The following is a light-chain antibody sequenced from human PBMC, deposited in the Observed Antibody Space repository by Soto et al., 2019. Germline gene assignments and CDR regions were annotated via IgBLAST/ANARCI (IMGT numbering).Light chain of an antibody. CDR2: QTS. CDR1: QSISNS. Sequence: DIQMTQSPSTLSASVGDRVTITCRASQSISNSLAWFQQKPGKAPKVLIYQTSKLHNGVPSRFSGSGSGTAFTLTISGLQPDDFATYYCQRYNSDSETFGQGTKVEIK. V-gene: IGKV1-5*03. CDR3: QRYNSDSET. J-gene: IGKJ1*01.